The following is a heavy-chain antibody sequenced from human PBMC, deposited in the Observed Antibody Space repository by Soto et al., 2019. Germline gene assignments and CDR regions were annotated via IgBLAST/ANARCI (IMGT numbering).Heavy chain of an antibody. CDR1: GYTFSSYA. D-gene: IGHD7-27*01. CDR2: INAGYGNT. V-gene: IGHV1-3*01. Sequence: ASVKVSCKASGYTFSSYAMHWVRQAPGQRLEWMGWINAGYGNTKSSQKFQDRVTVSRDTSASTAYMELTSLRSEDTAVYYCARDTGDGTFDFWGQGTLVTVSS. J-gene: IGHJ4*02. CDR3: ARDTGDGTFDF.